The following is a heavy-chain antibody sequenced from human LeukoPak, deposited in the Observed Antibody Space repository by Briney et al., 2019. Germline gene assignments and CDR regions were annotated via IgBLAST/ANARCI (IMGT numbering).Heavy chain of an antibody. V-gene: IGHV4-34*01. J-gene: IGHJ5*02. CDR3: ARVVWEVTPWFDP. CDR2: INHSGST. CDR1: GGSFSGYY. D-gene: IGHD3-10*01. Sequence: SETLSLTCAAYGGSFSGYYWSWIRQPPGKGLEWIGEINHSGSTNYNPSLKSRVTISVDTSKNQFSLKLSSVTAADTAVYYCARVVWEVTPWFDPWGQGTLVTVSS.